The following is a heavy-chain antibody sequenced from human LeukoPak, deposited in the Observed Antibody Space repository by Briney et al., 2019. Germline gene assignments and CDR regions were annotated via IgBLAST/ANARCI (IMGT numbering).Heavy chain of an antibody. V-gene: IGHV5-51*01. CDR3: ARRKYSDTWFDP. Sequence: GESLKISCKGSEYDFANYWSGWVRQMPGKGLEWMGIVYPAGSIIQYSPSFQGQVTISVDRSISTAYLQWTSLRASDSAMYFCARRKYSDTWFDPWGQGTLVTVSS. J-gene: IGHJ5*02. D-gene: IGHD1-14*01. CDR2: VYPAGSII. CDR1: EYDFANYW.